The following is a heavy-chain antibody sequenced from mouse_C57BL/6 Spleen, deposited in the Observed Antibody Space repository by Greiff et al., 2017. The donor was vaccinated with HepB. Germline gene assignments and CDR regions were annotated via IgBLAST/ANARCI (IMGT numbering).Heavy chain of an antibody. CDR3: ARPYYGIPYEDYFDY. D-gene: IGHD1-1*01. V-gene: IGHV1-69*01. CDR2: IDPSDSYT. CDR1: GYTFTSYW. J-gene: IGHJ2*01. Sequence: VKLQQPGAELVMPGASVKLSCKASGYTFTSYWMHWVKQRPGQGLEWIGEIDPSDSYTNYNQKFKGKSTLTVDKSSSTAYMQLSSRTSEDSAVYYCARPYYGIPYEDYFDYWGQGTTLTVSS.